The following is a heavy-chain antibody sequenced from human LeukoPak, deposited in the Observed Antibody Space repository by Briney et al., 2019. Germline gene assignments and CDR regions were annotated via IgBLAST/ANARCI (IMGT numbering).Heavy chain of an antibody. CDR2: IYHSGST. J-gene: IGHJ4*02. Sequence: SETLSLTCAVSGGSISSSNWWSWVRQPPGKGLEWIGEIYHSGSTNYNPSLKSRVTISIDTSKNQFSLRLSSVTAADTAVYYCARDTCGGDCYSRPPFDYWGQGTLVTVSS. CDR1: GGSISSSNW. CDR3: ARDTCGGDCYSRPPFDY. V-gene: IGHV4-4*02. D-gene: IGHD2-21*02.